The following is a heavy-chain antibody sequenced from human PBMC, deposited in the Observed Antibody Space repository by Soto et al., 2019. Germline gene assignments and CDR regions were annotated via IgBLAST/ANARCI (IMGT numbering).Heavy chain of an antibody. CDR2: ISGGGSGL. V-gene: IGHV3-23*04. Sequence: VQLVESGGGLVQPGGSLRLSCAASGFTFGSYAMTWVRQAPGKGLEWVLGISGGGSGLYYSDSVEARFTISRDNPKNLLYLQMNTLRAEDTAVYFCARVRFPSAPRRPLDYSVMDVWGNWTKITVS. CDR3: ARVRFPSAPRRPLDYSVMDV. CDR1: GFTFGSYA. D-gene: IGHD6-6*01. J-gene: IGHJ6*03.